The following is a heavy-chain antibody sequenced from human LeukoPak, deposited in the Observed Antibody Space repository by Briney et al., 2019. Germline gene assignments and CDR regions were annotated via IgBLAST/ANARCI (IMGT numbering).Heavy chain of an antibody. Sequence: ASVKVSCKASGYTFTSYDINWVRQATGQGLEWMGWMNPNSGNTGYAQKFQGRVTITRNTSISTAYMELSRLRSDDTAVYYCARGEGIEAAEVEWGQGTPVTVSS. CDR1: GYTFTSYD. CDR2: MNPNSGNT. CDR3: ARGEGIEAAEVE. D-gene: IGHD6-13*01. J-gene: IGHJ4*02. V-gene: IGHV1-8*03.